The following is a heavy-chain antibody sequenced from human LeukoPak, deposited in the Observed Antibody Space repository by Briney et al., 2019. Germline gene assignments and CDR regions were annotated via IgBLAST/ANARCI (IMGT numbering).Heavy chain of an antibody. J-gene: IGHJ4*02. Sequence: GGSLRLSCAASGFTFSGYAMSWVRRAPGKGLEWVSTINYNAGGTYYADSVKGRFTISRDNSKNTLYLQMDSLRAEDAAVYYCAKRGDGRSMSACHFDDWGQGTLVTVSS. D-gene: IGHD3-10*01. CDR3: AKRGDGRSMSACHFDD. CDR2: INYNAGGT. V-gene: IGHV3-23*01. CDR1: GFTFSGYA.